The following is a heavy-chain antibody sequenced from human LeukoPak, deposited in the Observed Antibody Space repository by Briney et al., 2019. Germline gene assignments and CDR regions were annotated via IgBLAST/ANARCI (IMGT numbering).Heavy chain of an antibody. V-gene: IGHV1-2*02. Sequence: ASVKVSCEASGYTFTDYYIHWVRQAPGQGLEWMGWITPYSGGTDYAQKFQGRVTMTMDTSISTVYMELSRLRSDDTAVYYCAREFNTYYYGSGSHDAFDIWGQGTEVTVS. CDR3: AREFNTYYYGSGSHDAFDI. D-gene: IGHD3-10*01. CDR2: ITPYSGGT. CDR1: GYTFTDYY. J-gene: IGHJ3*02.